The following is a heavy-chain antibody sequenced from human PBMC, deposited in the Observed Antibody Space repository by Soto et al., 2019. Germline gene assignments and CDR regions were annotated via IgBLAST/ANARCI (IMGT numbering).Heavy chain of an antibody. V-gene: IGHV4-39*01. CDR2: VSYSGST. D-gene: IGHD6-19*01. CDR3: WRIAVSGPITGFDY. Sequence: QLQLQESGPRLVKPSETLSLTCTVSGGSISNSSYLWGWIRQPPGKGLQWIGSVSYSGSTYYNPSLKSRVTISVDTSKTQSSLRLSSVTAADTAVYYCWRIAVSGPITGFDYWGQGALVTVSS. J-gene: IGHJ4*02. CDR1: GGSISNSSYL.